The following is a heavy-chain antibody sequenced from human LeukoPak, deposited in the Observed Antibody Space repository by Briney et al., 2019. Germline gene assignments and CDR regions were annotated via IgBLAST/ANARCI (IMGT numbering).Heavy chain of an antibody. CDR1: GYNFNNYI. D-gene: IGHD4-11*01. Sequence: ASVKVSCKASGYNFNNYIVNWVRQASGQGLEWMGWINTKTGNPTYAQDFRGWFVFSLDTSVSTASLQIASLKADDTAVYYCARAPRLDYMDVWGKGTAVTVSS. J-gene: IGHJ6*03. CDR2: INTKTGNP. V-gene: IGHV7-4-1*01. CDR3: ARAPRLDYMDV.